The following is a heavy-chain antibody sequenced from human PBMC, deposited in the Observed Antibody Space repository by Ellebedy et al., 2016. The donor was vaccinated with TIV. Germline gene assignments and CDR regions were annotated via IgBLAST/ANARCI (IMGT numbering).Heavy chain of an antibody. CDR3: AKSPTRKPGLVDS. Sequence: GESLKIPCAASGFTFRNYAMSWVRQAPGKGLAWVPIISGTGGSTNYADSVKGRFTISRDNSKNTLYLQMNRLRAEDTAVYYCAKSPTRKPGLVDSWGQGTLVTVSS. CDR2: ISGTGGST. J-gene: IGHJ4*02. V-gene: IGHV3-23*01. D-gene: IGHD1-14*01. CDR1: GFTFRNYA.